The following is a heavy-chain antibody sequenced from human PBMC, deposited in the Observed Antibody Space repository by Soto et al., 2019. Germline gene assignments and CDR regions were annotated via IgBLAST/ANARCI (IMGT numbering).Heavy chain of an antibody. CDR2: ISYDGSNK. Sequence: GGSLRLSWAASGFTFSSYGMHWVRQAPGKGLEWVAVISYDGSNKYYADSVKGRFTISRDNSKNTLYLQMNSLRAEDTAVYYCAKESEQQLVFLDYYYYGMDVWGQGTTVTVS. CDR3: AKESEQQLVFLDYYYYGMDV. D-gene: IGHD6-13*01. V-gene: IGHV3-30*18. J-gene: IGHJ6*02. CDR1: GFTFSSYG.